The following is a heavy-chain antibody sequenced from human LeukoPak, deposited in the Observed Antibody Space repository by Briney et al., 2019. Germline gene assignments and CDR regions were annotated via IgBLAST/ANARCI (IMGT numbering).Heavy chain of an antibody. Sequence: ASVKVSCKAPGYTFTGYYMHWVRQAPGQGLEWMGWINPNSGDTNYAQKFQGRVTMTRDTSISTAYMELSRLRSDDTAVYYCARDKSGNSGWYSYFDYWGQGTLVTVSS. D-gene: IGHD6-19*01. J-gene: IGHJ4*02. V-gene: IGHV1-2*02. CDR1: GYTFTGYY. CDR2: INPNSGDT. CDR3: ARDKSGNSGWYSYFDY.